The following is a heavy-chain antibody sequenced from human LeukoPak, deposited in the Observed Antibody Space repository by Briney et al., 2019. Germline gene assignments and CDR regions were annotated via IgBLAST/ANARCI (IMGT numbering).Heavy chain of an antibody. Sequence: SETLPLTCAVYGGSFSGYYWSWIRQPPGKGLEWIGEINDSGSVNCNPSLKNRVTLSVDMSKNQFSLRLSSVAAADTAVYYCARRLVDSGASQVSDDWGQGTLVTVSS. J-gene: IGHJ4*02. CDR1: GGSFSGYY. CDR3: ARRLVDSGASQVSDD. D-gene: IGHD2-15*01. CDR2: INDSGSV. V-gene: IGHV4-34*01.